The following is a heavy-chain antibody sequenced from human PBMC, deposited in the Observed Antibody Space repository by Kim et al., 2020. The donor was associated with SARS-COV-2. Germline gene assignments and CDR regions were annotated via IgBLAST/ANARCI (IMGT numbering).Heavy chain of an antibody. CDR2: ISSQSKTI. CDR3: ARGLNRVTSQEVY. CDR1: GFAFSSYS. Sequence: GGSLRLSCAAAGFAFSSYSMNWVRQPPGKGLEWVSYISSQSKTIYYADSVEGRFTISRDNAKNSLYLQMSSLRDEDTAVYYCARGLNRVTSQEVYWGQGT. D-gene: IGHD4-17*01. J-gene: IGHJ4*02. V-gene: IGHV3-48*02.